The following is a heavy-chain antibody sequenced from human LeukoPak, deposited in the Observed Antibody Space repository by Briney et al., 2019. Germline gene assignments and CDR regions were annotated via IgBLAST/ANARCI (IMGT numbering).Heavy chain of an antibody. V-gene: IGHV3-23*01. D-gene: IGHD3-10*01. CDR2: ISGSGGST. Sequence: GGSLRLSCAASGFTFSSYAMSWVRQAPGKGLEWVSAISGSGGSTYYADSVKGRFTISRDNSKNTLYLQMNSLRAEDTAVYYCAKDGVRYYYGSGSYQSTSYYFDYWDQGTLVTVSS. CDR3: AKDGVRYYYGSGSYQSTSYYFDY. CDR1: GFTFSSYA. J-gene: IGHJ4*02.